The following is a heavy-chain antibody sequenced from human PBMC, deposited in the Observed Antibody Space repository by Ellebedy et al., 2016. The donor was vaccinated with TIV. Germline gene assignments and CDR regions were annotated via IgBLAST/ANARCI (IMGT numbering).Heavy chain of an antibody. CDR1: GDSVSSNSLS. CDR2: TYYRSKWYN. D-gene: IGHD3-10*01. V-gene: IGHV6-1*01. CDR3: ARDPVMVRGVIGLGDYYYGMDV. J-gene: IGHJ6*02. Sequence: SETLSLTCGISGDSVSSNSLSWNWIRQSPSRGLEWLGRTYYRSKWYNDYAVSVKSRITINPDTSKNQFSLQLNSVTPEDTAVYYCARDPVMVRGVIGLGDYYYGMDVWGQGTTVTVSS.